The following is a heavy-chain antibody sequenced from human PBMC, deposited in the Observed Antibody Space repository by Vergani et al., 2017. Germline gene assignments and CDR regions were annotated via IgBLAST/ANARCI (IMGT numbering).Heavy chain of an antibody. D-gene: IGHD6-19*01. Sequence: QVQLVQSGAEVKKPGASVKVSCKASGYTFTSYDINWVRQATGQGLEWMGWMNPNSGNTGYAQKFQGRVTISVDTSKNQFSLKLSSVTAADTAVYYCARDFPPYSSGFNPEKRGYYYYGMDVWGQGTTVTVSS. CDR1: GYTFTSYD. J-gene: IGHJ6*02. V-gene: IGHV1-8*01. CDR3: ARDFPPYSSGFNPEKRGYYYYGMDV. CDR2: MNPNSGNT.